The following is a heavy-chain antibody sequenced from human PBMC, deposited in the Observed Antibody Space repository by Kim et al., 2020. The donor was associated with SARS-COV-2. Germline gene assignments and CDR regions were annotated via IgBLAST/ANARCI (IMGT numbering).Heavy chain of an antibody. CDR3: AKANGWIDPFES. Sequence: GGSLRLSCAASGFTFRSHAMGWVRQAPGRGLEWVSSISDTASGTYYADSVKGRFTISRDNSKNTLHLQMNSLRSEDTATYHCAKANGWIDPFESWGQGALVTVSS. CDR1: GFTFRSHA. CDR2: ISDTASGT. D-gene: IGHD2-2*03. V-gene: IGHV3-23*01. J-gene: IGHJ4*02.